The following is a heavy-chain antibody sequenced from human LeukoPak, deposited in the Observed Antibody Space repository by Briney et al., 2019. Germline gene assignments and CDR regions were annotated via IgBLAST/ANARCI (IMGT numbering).Heavy chain of an antibody. V-gene: IGHV3-74*01. CDR1: GLTFSNSW. CDR2: ITPAGSEA. Sequence: GGSLRLSCAASGLTFSNSWMHWVRQAPGKGLVWVSRITPAGSEANYADSVTGRFTISRDNAKNSLYLHMSSLRDEDTAVYYCATGKVAGGSGQGLDYWGQGTLVTVSS. D-gene: IGHD2-15*01. J-gene: IGHJ4*02. CDR3: ATGKVAGGSGQGLDY.